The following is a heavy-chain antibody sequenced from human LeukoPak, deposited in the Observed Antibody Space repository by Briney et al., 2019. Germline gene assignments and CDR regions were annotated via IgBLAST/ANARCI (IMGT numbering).Heavy chain of an antibody. CDR2: IIGSGGST. Sequence: GGSLRLSCAASGSTFISSAMSWVRKAPGKGVGWGSAIIGSGGSTYYADSVKGRFTISRDNSKNTLYLQMNSLRAEDTAVYYCAIPQGRVYSGYDTCFDYWGQGTLVTVSS. J-gene: IGHJ4*02. CDR3: AIPQGRVYSGYDTCFDY. V-gene: IGHV3-23*01. D-gene: IGHD5-12*01. CDR1: GSTFISSA.